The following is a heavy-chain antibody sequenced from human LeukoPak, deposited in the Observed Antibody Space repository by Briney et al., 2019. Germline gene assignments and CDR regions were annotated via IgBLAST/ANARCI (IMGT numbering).Heavy chain of an antibody. J-gene: IGHJ4*02. Sequence: GGSLRLSCAASGFTVSTNYMSWVRQAPGKGLEWVSVIYSGGSTYYADSVKGRFTISRDNSRSTLYLQMNSLRVEDTAVYYCARELMVRDWGQGTLVTVSS. CDR2: IYSGGST. CDR1: GFTVSTNY. CDR3: ARELMVRD. D-gene: IGHD3-10*01. V-gene: IGHV3-66*01.